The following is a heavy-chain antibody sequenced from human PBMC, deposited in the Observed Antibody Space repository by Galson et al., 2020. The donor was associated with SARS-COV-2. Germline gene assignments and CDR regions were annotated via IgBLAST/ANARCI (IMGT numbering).Heavy chain of an antibody. V-gene: IGHV4-59*13. J-gene: IGHJ6*02. Sequence: SETLSLTSTVSGGSISFYYWSWVRQPPGTRLEWIGYIYYSGSTNCNPSLKRRVTITVDTSKNQFSLKLRSVTAADTGVYYCARSVEALSERSRLYYYGLDVWGQGTTVTVSS. D-gene: IGHD1-1*01. CDR1: GGSISFYY. CDR2: IYYSGST. CDR3: ARSVEALSERSRLYYYGLDV.